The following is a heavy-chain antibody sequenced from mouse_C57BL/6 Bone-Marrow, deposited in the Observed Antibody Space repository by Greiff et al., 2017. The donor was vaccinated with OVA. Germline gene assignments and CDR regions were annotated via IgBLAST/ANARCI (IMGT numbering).Heavy chain of an antibody. J-gene: IGHJ2*01. CDR3: ARGGTAQGPYYFDY. D-gene: IGHD3-2*02. CDR1: GYSFTGYY. V-gene: IGHV1-42*01. CDR2: INPSTGGT. Sequence: VQLQQSGPELVKPGASVKISCKASGYSFTGYYMNWVKQSPEKSLEWIGEINPSTGGTTYSQKFKAKATLTVDKSSSTAYMQLKSLTSEDSAVYYCARGGTAQGPYYFDYWGQGTTLTVSS.